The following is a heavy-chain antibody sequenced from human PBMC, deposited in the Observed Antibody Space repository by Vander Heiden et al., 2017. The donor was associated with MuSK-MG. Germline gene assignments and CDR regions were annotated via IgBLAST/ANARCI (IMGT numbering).Heavy chain of an antibody. J-gene: IGHJ3*02. D-gene: IGHD2-2*01. CDR1: GFSLSTSGVG. CDR2: IYWDDDK. Sequence: QITLKESGPTLVKPTQTLTLTCTFSGFSLSTSGVGVGWIRQPPGKALQWLALIYWDDDKRYSPSLKISLTISKDTSKNQVVLTMTNLDPVDTAPYYCAPALHPFVVVPAAPGAAYDIWCQGTMGT. CDR3: APALHPFVVVPAAPGAAYDI. V-gene: IGHV2-5*02.